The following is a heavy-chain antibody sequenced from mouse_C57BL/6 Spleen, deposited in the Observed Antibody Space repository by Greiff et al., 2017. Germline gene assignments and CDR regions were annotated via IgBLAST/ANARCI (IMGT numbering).Heavy chain of an antibody. J-gene: IGHJ3*01. CDR1: GYSITSGYY. D-gene: IGHD2-4*01. CDR2: ISYDGSN. CDR3: AREGDYPDAY. Sequence: DVKLQESGPGLVKPSQSLSLTCSVTGYSITSGYYWNWIRQFPGNKLEWMGYISYDGSNNYNPSLKNRISITRDTSKNQFFLKLNSVTTEDTATYYCAREGDYPDAYWGQGTLVTVSA. V-gene: IGHV3-6*01.